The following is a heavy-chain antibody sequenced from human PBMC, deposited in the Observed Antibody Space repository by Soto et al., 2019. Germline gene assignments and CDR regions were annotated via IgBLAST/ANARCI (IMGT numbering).Heavy chain of an antibody. Sequence: KPSETLSLTCTVSGGSITNYYCTWFRQPPGKALEWIGYIYGSGSTNYNPSLKSRVTMSVDTSKNQFSLKLTSVTAADTAVYYCARRTDTPSWLDPRGQGTLVTVSS. CDR1: GGSITNYY. D-gene: IGHD1-1*01. CDR2: IYGSGST. V-gene: IGHV4-59*01. J-gene: IGHJ5*02. CDR3: ARRTDTPSWLDP.